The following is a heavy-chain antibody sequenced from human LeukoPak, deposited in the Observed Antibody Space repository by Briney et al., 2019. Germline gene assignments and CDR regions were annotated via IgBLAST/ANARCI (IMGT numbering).Heavy chain of an antibody. J-gene: IGHJ4*02. D-gene: IGHD5-18*01. CDR2: IIPIFGTA. Sequence: SVKVSCKASGGTFTSYAISWVRQAPGQGLEWMGGIIPIFGTANYAQKFQGRVTITADKSTSTAYRELSSLRSEDTAVYYCARGTAYSYGSFDYWGQGTLVTVSS. CDR1: GGTFTSYA. CDR3: ARGTAYSYGSFDY. V-gene: IGHV1-69*06.